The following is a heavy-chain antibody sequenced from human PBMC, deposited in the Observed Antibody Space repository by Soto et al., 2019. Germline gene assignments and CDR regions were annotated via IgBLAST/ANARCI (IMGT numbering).Heavy chain of an antibody. D-gene: IGHD2-21*01. V-gene: IGHV1-18*01. CDR1: GYTFTSCG. Sequence: ASVKVSCKASGYTFTSCGISWVRQAPGQGLEWMGWISAYNGNTNYAQELQGRVTMTTDTSTSTAFMELRSLSSDDTAVYYCARYFCGGDCYPDYWGLGTLVTVSS. CDR2: ISAYNGNT. J-gene: IGHJ4*02. CDR3: ARYFCGGDCYPDY.